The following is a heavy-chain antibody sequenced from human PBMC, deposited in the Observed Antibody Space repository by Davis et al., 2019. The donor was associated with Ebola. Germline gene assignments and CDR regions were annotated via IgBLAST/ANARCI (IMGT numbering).Heavy chain of an antibody. CDR3: ARDRYSSSWLQGFDP. D-gene: IGHD6-13*01. J-gene: IGHJ5*02. Sequence: GESLKISCAASGFPFSRYWMHWVRQAPGKGLVWVSRISTHVSSTSYADSVKGRFTISRDNAKNTLYLQMNSLRAEDTAVYYCARDRYSSSWLQGFDPWGQGTLVTVSS. CDR1: GFPFSRYW. CDR2: ISTHVSST. V-gene: IGHV3-74*01.